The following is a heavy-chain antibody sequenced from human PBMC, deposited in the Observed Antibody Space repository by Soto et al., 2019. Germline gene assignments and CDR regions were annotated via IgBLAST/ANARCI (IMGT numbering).Heavy chain of an antibody. Sequence: GESLKISCKGSGYSFTSYWISWVRQMPGKGLEWMGRIDPSDSYTNYSPSFQGHVTISADKSISTAYLQWSSLKASDTAMYYCARHRTVLRYFDWLSDNDIWGQGTMVTVSS. D-gene: IGHD3-9*01. CDR3: ARHRTVLRYFDWLSDNDI. CDR2: IDPSDSYT. CDR1: GYSFTSYW. J-gene: IGHJ3*02. V-gene: IGHV5-10-1*01.